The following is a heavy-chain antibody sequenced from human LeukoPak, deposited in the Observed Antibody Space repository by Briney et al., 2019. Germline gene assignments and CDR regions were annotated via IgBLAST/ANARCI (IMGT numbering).Heavy chain of an antibody. CDR1: GFTFSSYA. D-gene: IGHD3-22*01. Sequence: GGSLRLSCAVSGFTFSSYAMSWVRQAPGKGLEWVSTLSGSGTSTYYADSAKGRFTISRDNSKNTLYLQMNSLRAEDTAVYYCAKSATITMILMVLSDEFYFDSWGQGTLVTVSS. CDR2: LSGSGTST. J-gene: IGHJ4*02. CDR3: AKSATITMILMVLSDEFYFDS. V-gene: IGHV3-23*01.